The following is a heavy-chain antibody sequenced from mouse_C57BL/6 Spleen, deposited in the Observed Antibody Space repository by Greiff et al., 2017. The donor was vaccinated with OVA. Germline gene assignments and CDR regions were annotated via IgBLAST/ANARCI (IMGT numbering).Heavy chain of an antibody. V-gene: IGHV14-4*01. CDR3: TTDDYDGAMDY. Sequence: VQLKQSGAELVRPGASVKLSCTASGFNIKDDYMHWVKQRPEQGLEWIGWIDPENGDTEYASKFQGKATITADTSSNTAYLQLSSLTSEDTAVYYCTTDDYDGAMDYWGQGTSVTVSS. D-gene: IGHD2-4*01. CDR2: IDPENGDT. CDR1: GFNIKDDY. J-gene: IGHJ4*01.